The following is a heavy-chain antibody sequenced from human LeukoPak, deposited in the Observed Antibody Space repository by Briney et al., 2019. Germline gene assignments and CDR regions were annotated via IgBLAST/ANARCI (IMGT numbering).Heavy chain of an antibody. J-gene: IGHJ4*02. V-gene: IGHV3-74*01. CDR1: GFSLSDYW. Sequence: GGSLRLSCAASGFSLSDYWMNWVRQVPGKGPVWVSHISPDGRNIAYADSVKGRFTISRDSAKNTLYLQMNSLRVEDTAIYYCVRDGRGRTPYDCWGQGTPVTVSS. CDR2: ISPDGRNI. D-gene: IGHD2-15*01. CDR3: VRDGRGRTPYDC.